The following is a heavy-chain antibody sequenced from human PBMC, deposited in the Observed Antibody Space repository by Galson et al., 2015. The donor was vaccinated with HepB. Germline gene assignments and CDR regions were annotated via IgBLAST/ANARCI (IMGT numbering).Heavy chain of an antibody. D-gene: IGHD2-15*01. CDR2: FSGSGGGA. CDR1: GFTFSSYA. J-gene: IGHJ4*02. Sequence: SLRLSCAASGFTFSSYAMTWVRQAPGKGLEWVSGFSGSGGGAYYADSVKGRFTISRDNSKNTLYLQMNSLRAEDTAVYYCAKLSGVSARGKYYLDSWGQGTLATVSS. CDR3: AKLSGVSARGKYYLDS. V-gene: IGHV3-23*01.